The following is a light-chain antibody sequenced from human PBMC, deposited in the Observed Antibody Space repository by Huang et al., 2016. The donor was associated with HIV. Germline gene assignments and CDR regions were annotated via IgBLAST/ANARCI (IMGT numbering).Light chain of an antibody. CDR1: QNIVSS. V-gene: IGKV3-15*01. Sequence: EIVMTQSPATLSVSPGGRATLSCRASQNIVSSLAWYQQQPGQTPRLLIYGASTRAAGIPTKFNGSGSETEFTLTISSLQSEDFAVYYCQQYYDWPPLTFGGGTKVEIK. CDR2: GAS. J-gene: IGKJ4*01. CDR3: QQYYDWPPLT.